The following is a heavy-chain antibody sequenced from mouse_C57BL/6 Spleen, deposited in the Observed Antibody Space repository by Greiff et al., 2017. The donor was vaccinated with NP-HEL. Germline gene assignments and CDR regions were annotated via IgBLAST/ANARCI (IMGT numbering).Heavy chain of an antibody. Sequence: LEWVATISDGGSYTYYPDNVKGRFTISRDNAKNNLYLQMSHLKSEDTAMYYCARVGGGDYWGQGTSVTVSS. CDR2: ISDGGSYT. CDR3: ARVGGGDY. D-gene: IGHD1-1*02. J-gene: IGHJ4*01. V-gene: IGHV5-4*01.